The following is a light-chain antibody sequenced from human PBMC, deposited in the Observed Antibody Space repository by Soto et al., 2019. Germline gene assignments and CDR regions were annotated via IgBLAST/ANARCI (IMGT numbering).Light chain of an antibody. CDR2: GAS. CDR3: QQYNNWPLT. V-gene: IGKV3-15*01. Sequence: EIVMTQSPATLSVSPGERVTLSCRASQSVSSNLAWYQQKPGQAPRLLIYGASTGATGIPARFSGSGSGTEFTLTISSLQSEDFAVYYCQQYNNWPLTFGGGTKVDIK. CDR1: QSVSSN. J-gene: IGKJ4*01.